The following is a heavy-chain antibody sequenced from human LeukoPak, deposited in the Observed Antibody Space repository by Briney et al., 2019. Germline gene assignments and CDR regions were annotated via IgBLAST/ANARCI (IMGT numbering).Heavy chain of an antibody. CDR1: GLAFSSST. J-gene: IGHJ4*02. Sequence: TGGSLRLSCAASGLAFSSSTMSWVRQAPGKGLECVSIISGSGAATYYTDSVTGRFTISRDNSKNTLFLQMNSLRAEDTAVYYCAGRPSGEGLAPLDYWGQGALVAVSS. CDR3: AGRPSGEGLAPLDY. V-gene: IGHV3-23*01. D-gene: IGHD1-14*01. CDR2: ISGSGAAT.